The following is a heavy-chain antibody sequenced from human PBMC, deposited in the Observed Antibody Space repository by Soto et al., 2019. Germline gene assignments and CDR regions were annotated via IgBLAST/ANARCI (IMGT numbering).Heavy chain of an antibody. D-gene: IGHD3-22*01. CDR3: AKVSKRGYYYDSSGPFDY. J-gene: IGHJ4*02. V-gene: IGHV3-23*01. CDR1: GFTFSSYA. CDR2: ISGSGGST. Sequence: GGSLRLSCAASGFTFSSYAMSWVRQAPGKGLEWVSAISGSGGSTYYADSVKGRFTISRDNSKNTLYLQMNSLRAEDTAVYYCAKVSKRGYYYDSSGPFDYWGQGTLVTVSS.